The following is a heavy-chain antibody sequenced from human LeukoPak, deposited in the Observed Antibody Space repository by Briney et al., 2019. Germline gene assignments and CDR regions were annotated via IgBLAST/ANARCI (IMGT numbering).Heavy chain of an antibody. D-gene: IGHD6-13*01. V-gene: IGHV4-38-2*02. Sequence: SETLSLTCTVSGYSISSGYYWGWIRQPPGKGLEWIGSIYHSGSTYYNPSLKSRVTISVDTSKNQFSLNLQSVTPEDTAVYYCARNLIPEQLVVNFWGQGTLVTVSS. J-gene: IGHJ4*02. CDR3: ARNLIPEQLVVNF. CDR2: IYHSGST. CDR1: GYSISSGYY.